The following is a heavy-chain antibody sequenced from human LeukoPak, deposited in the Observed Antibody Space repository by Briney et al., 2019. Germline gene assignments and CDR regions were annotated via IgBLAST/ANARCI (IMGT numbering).Heavy chain of an antibody. CDR1: GFPFSSYE. CDR3: ARDSVGDLLDY. D-gene: IGHD4-17*01. J-gene: IGHJ4*02. CDR2: IDSSGITI. Sequence: WGSLRLSCAGSGFPFSSYEMNWLRQAPGKGLEWVSHIDSSGITIYYGDSVKGRFTISRDNAKNSIYLQMDSLRVEDTAIYYCARDSVGDLLDYWGQGTPVTVSS. V-gene: IGHV3-48*03.